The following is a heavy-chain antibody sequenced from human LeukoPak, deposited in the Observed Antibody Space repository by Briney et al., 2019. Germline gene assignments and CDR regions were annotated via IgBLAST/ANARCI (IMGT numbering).Heavy chain of an antibody. V-gene: IGHV4-59*13. J-gene: IGHJ4*02. Sequence: PSETLSLTCTVSGGSISSYYWSWIRQPPGKGLEWFGLIYYSGSTNYNPSLKSRVTISVDTSKNQFSLKLSSVTAADTAVYYCARYRATSYYYDSSGYPYFDYWGQGTLVTVSS. CDR3: ARYRATSYYYDSSGYPYFDY. D-gene: IGHD3-22*01. CDR1: GGSISSYY. CDR2: IYYSGST.